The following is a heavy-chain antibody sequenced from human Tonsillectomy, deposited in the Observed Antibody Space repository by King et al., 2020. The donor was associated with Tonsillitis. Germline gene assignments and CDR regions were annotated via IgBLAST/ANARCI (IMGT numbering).Heavy chain of an antibody. CDR2: ISSSSSNI. CDR3: TRGRGYNYGQVFDP. D-gene: IGHD5-18*01. J-gene: IGHJ5*02. Sequence: VQLVESGGGLVQPGGSLRLSCTASGFTFSTYTMNWVRQAPGKGLEWVSYISSSSSNIYYADSVKGRFTVSRDNARNSLFLQMNSLRDEDTAVYYCTRGRGYNYGQVFDPWGQGTLVTVSS. V-gene: IGHV3-48*02. CDR1: GFTFSTYT.